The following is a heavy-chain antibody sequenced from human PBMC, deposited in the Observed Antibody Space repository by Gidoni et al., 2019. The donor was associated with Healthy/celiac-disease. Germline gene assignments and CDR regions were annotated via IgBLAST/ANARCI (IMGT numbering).Heavy chain of an antibody. CDR1: GFTCGSYA. Sequence: EMQLLASGGGLGQTGGSRRLSCAASGFTCGSYAMRWVRQAAGKGLEWVSAISGSGGSTYYADSVKGRFTISRDDTKNTLYLQMNSLRAEDTAVYYCAKGLRFLEWLLYAFDIWGQGTMVTVSS. CDR3: AKGLRFLEWLLYAFDI. D-gene: IGHD3-3*01. V-gene: IGHV3-23*01. CDR2: ISGSGGST. J-gene: IGHJ3*02.